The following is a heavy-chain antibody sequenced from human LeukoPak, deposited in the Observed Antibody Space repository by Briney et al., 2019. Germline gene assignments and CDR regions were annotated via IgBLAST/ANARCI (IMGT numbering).Heavy chain of an antibody. CDR2: IKQDGSEK. J-gene: IGHJ4*02. D-gene: IGHD3-9*01. V-gene: IGHV3-7*03. Sequence: GGSLRLSCAASGFTFSSYGMSWVRQAPGKGLEWVANIKQDGSEKYYVDSVKGRFTISRDNAKNSLYLQMNSLRAEDTAVYYCAREDYDILTGYYTFDYWGQGTLVTVSS. CDR1: GFTFSSYG. CDR3: AREDYDILTGYYTFDY.